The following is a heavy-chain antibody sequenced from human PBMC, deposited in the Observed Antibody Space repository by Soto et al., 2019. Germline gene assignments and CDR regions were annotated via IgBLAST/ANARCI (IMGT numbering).Heavy chain of an antibody. CDR3: ARPPILYGEGFPFDY. D-gene: IGHD3-10*01. J-gene: IGHJ4*02. Sequence: QLQLQESGPGLVKPSETLSLTCTVSGDSISSNNYWWGWIRQPPGKGLEWIGSTYYTGYTNYNPYLNTRVTISGDTSKNQFSLNLKSVTAADTAMYYCARPPILYGEGFPFDYWGQGTLVTVSS. CDR1: GDSISSNNYW. CDR2: TYYTGYT. V-gene: IGHV4-39*01.